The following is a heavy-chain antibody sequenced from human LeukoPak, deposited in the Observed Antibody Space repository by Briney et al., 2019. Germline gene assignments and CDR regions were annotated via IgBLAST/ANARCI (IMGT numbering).Heavy chain of an antibody. CDR3: GRFYFDSSGVIGDY. J-gene: IGHJ4*02. CDR1: GGSISSTNW. D-gene: IGHD3-22*01. Sequence: SGTLSLTCAVSGGSISSTNWWNWVRQPPGKGLEWIGEIYYSGSTKYNPSLMSRITISVDKSKNQISLKLSSVTAADTAVYYCGRFYFDSSGVIGDYWGQGTLITVSS. V-gene: IGHV4-4*02. CDR2: IYYSGST.